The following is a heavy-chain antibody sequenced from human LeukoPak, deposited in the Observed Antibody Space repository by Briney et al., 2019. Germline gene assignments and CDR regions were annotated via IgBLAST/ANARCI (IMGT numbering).Heavy chain of an antibody. CDR2: ISYDGSNK. CDR3: AKGSMIVVVRGGLDD. D-gene: IGHD3-22*01. CDR1: GFTFSSYG. V-gene: IGHV3-30*18. Sequence: GGSLRLSCAASGFTFSSYGMHWVRQAPGKGLEWVAVISYDGSNKYYADSVKGRFTISRDNSKNTLYLQMNSLRAEDTAVYYCAKGSMIVVVRGGLDDWGQGTLVTVSS. J-gene: IGHJ4*02.